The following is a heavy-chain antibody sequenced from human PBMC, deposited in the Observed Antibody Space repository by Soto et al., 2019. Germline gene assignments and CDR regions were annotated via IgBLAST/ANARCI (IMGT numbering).Heavy chain of an antibody. CDR3: ARGGGTRGVS. CDR2: MNPNSGNT. D-gene: IGHD1-7*01. V-gene: IGHV1-8*01. J-gene: IGHJ1*01. Sequence: QVQLVQSGAEVKKPGASVKVSCKASGYTFTSYDINWVRQATGQGLEWMGWMNPNSGNTGYAQKFKGRGPMTGNTAISKAKMGLSSMRFEDTAVNYCARGGGTRGVSWGKGPLLTVSS. CDR1: GYTFTSYD.